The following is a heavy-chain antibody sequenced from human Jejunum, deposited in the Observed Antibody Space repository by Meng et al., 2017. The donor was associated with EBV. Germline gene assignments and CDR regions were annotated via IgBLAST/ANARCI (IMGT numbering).Heavy chain of an antibody. Sequence: VQLVESGGGWVKPGXSLSLSVAASGFTFSNAWMSWVRQAPGKGLEWVGRIKSKTDGGTVDYAAPVKGRFTISRDDSKDTLYLQMNSLETEDTAVYYCATDLPYINYLFDYWGQGTLVTVSS. J-gene: IGHJ4*02. CDR2: IKSKTDGGTV. CDR1: GFTFSNAW. D-gene: IGHD4-11*01. CDR3: ATDLPYINYLFDY. V-gene: IGHV3-15*01.